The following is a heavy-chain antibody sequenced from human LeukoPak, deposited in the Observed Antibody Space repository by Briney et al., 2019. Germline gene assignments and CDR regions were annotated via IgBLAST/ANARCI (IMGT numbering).Heavy chain of an antibody. J-gene: IGHJ5*02. V-gene: IGHV4-59*01. CDR2: IYYSGST. Sequence: PSETLSLTCTVSGGSISTYYWSWIRQPPGKGLEWIGYIYYSGSTNYNPSLKSRVTISVDTSKNQFSLKLSSVTAADTAVYYCARVYRPMTTVTWTSGGWFDPWGQGTLVTVSS. D-gene: IGHD4-17*01. CDR3: ARVYRPMTTVTWTSGGWFDP. CDR1: GGSISTYY.